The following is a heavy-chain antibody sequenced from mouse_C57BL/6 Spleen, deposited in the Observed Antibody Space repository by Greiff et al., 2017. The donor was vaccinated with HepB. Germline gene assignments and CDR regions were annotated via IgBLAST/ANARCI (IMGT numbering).Heavy chain of an antibody. CDR2: IYPRSGNT. Sequence: VQLQQSGAELARPGASVKLSCKASGYTFTSYGISWVKQRTGQGLEWIGEIYPRSGNTYYNEKFKGKATLTADKSSSTAYMELRSLTSEDSAVYFCARIEDDGYYGFAYWGQGTLVTVSA. CDR3: ARIEDDGYYGFAY. D-gene: IGHD2-3*01. V-gene: IGHV1-81*01. J-gene: IGHJ3*01. CDR1: GYTFTSYG.